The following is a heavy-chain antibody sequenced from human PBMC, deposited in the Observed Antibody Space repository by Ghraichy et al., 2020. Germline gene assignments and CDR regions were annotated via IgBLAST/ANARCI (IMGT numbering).Heavy chain of an antibody. D-gene: IGHD3-22*01. Sequence: GESLNISCAASGFTFSSYSMNWVRQAPGKGLEWVSYISSSSSTIYYADSVKGRFTISRDNAKNSLYLQMNSLRVEDTAVYYCARGPGDSSGYYYVDWFDPWGQGTLVTVSS. V-gene: IGHV3-48*04. CDR1: GFTFSSYS. CDR2: ISSSSSTI. CDR3: ARGPGDSSGYYYVDWFDP. J-gene: IGHJ5*02.